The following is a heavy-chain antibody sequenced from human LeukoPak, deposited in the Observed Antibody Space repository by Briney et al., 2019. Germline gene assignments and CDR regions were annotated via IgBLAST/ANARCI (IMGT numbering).Heavy chain of an antibody. V-gene: IGHV3-23*01. CDR2: ISGSGGST. Sequence: GGSLRLSCAASGFSFSSYAMNWVRQAPGKGLEWVSAISGSGGSTYYADSVKGRFTISRDNSKNTLYLQMNSLRAEDTAVYYCAKGGGSADNWFDPWGQGTLVTVSS. CDR3: AKGGGSADNWFDP. CDR1: GFSFSSYA. J-gene: IGHJ5*02. D-gene: IGHD2-15*01.